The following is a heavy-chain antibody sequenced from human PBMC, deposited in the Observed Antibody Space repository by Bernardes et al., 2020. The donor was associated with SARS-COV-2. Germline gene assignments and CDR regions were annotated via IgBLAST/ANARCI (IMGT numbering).Heavy chain of an antibody. V-gene: IGHV3-23*01. CDR2: ISFSGDGT. D-gene: IGHD2-21*02. CDR3: ASPRLTYCGGDCLSDAFDV. J-gene: IGHJ3*01. Sequence: GGSLRLSCEASGFTFSRYNMNWVRQAPGKGLEWISFISFSGDGTKYAVSVKGRFTISRDNSKYTLSLQMNSLGVEDTATYYCASPRLTYCGGDCLSDAFDVWGRGTMVIVSS. CDR1: GFTFSRYN.